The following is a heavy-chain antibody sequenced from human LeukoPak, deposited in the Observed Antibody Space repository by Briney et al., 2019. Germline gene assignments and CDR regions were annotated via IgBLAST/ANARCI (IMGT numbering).Heavy chain of an antibody. J-gene: IGHJ3*01. CDR1: GFTFSSFG. CDR2: ISSVGPTN. D-gene: IGHD3-10*01. Sequence: QPGGSLRLSCTASGFTFSSFGMHWVRQAPGKGLEWVTAISSVGPTNKSADSVKGRFTISRDNSKNTLYLQMHSLREDDTAVYYCAKEVGWFNAFDVWGQGTMVTVSS. CDR3: AKEVGWFNAFDV. V-gene: IGHV3-30*18.